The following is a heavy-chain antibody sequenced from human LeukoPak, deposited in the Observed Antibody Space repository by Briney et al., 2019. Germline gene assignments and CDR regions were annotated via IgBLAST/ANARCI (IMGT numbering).Heavy chain of an antibody. D-gene: IGHD3-22*01. CDR3: ASWPDSSGFDY. CDR1: GGSISSNNW. Sequence: SETLSLTCAVSGGSISSNNWWGWVRQPPGKGLEWIGEIYHSGSTNYNPSLKSRVTISVDKSKNQFSLKLSSVTAADTAVYYCASWPDSSGFDYWGQGTLVTVSS. J-gene: IGHJ4*02. CDR2: IYHSGST. V-gene: IGHV4-4*02.